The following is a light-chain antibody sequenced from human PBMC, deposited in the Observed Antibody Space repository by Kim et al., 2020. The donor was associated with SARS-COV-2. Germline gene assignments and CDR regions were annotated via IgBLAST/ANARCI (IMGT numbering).Light chain of an antibody. Sequence: DIQITQSPSTLSASVRDRVTITCRASQSVNSYLAWYQQKPGKAPKLLIQKASRLESGVPSRFSGSGSGTEFALTISSLQPDDFATYYCQQYNSYPLTFGGGTKVDIK. J-gene: IGKJ4*01. V-gene: IGKV1-5*03. CDR3: QQYNSYPLT. CDR1: QSVNSY. CDR2: KAS.